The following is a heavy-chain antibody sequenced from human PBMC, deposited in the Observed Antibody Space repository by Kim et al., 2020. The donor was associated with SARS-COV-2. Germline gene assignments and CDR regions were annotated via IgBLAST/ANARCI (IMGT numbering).Heavy chain of an antibody. CDR3: TTGSGYYGYYYYGMDV. CDR1: GFTFSNAW. V-gene: IGHV3-15*01. Sequence: GGSLRLSCAASGFTFSNAWMSWVRQAPGKGLEWVCRIKSKTDGGTTDYAAPVKGRFTISRDDSKNTLYLQMNSLKTEDTAVYYCTTGSGYYGYYYYGMDV. CDR2: IKSKTDGGTT. D-gene: IGHD3-22*01. J-gene: IGHJ6*01.